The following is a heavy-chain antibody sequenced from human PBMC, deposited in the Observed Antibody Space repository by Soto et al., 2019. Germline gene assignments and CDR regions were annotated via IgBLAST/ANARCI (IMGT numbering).Heavy chain of an antibody. CDR3: TRVTHYDSSGSFDY. CDR1: GFTFGDYA. Sequence: EVQLVESGGGLVQPGRSLRLSCTASGFTFGDYAMSWVRQAPGKGLEWVGFIRSKAYGGTTEYAASVKGRFTISRDDSKSIAYLQMNSLKTEDTAVYYCTRVTHYDSSGSFDYWGQGTLVTVSS. D-gene: IGHD3-22*01. J-gene: IGHJ4*02. CDR2: IRSKAYGGTT. V-gene: IGHV3-49*04.